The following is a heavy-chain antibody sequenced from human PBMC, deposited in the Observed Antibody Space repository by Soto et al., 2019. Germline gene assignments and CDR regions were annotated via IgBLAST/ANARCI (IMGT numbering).Heavy chain of an antibody. J-gene: IGHJ4*02. CDR1: GFSFSDYW. D-gene: IGHD1-7*01. V-gene: IGHV3-74*01. Sequence: EVQLVESGGGLVQPGGSLRLSCAASGFSFSDYWMHWVRQAPGKGLVWVSCIDTDGSTTTYADSVKGRFTISRYNVKNTLYLQMDSLRAEDTALYYCSRGGGFRGNYLGGQGTLVTVSS. CDR2: IDTDGSTT. CDR3: SRGGGFRGNYL.